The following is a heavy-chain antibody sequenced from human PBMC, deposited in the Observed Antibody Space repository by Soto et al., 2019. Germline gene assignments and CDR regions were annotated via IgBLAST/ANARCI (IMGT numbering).Heavy chain of an antibody. J-gene: IGHJ5*02. D-gene: IGHD1-26*01. CDR3: ARDRELLSGWFDP. CDR1: GFTFSSYS. Sequence: EVQLVESGGGLVKPVGSLRLSCAASGFTFSSYSMNWVRQAPGTGLEWVSSISSSSSYIYYADSVKGRFTISRDNAKNSLYLQMNSLRAEDTAVYYCARDRELLSGWFDPWGQGTLVTVSS. CDR2: ISSSSSYI. V-gene: IGHV3-21*01.